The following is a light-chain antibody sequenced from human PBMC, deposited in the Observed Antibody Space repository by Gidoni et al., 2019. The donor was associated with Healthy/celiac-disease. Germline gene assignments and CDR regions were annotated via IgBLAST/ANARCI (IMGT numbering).Light chain of an antibody. J-gene: IGKJ1*01. Sequence: EIVLTPSPGTLSLSPGERATLSCRASQSVSSSYLAWYQQKPGQAPRLLIYGASSRTAGIPDGFGGSESGTVFTLTISRLEPEDFAVYYCQQYGSSPRTFGQXTKVEIK. CDR3: QQYGSSPRT. CDR1: QSVSSSY. V-gene: IGKV3-20*01. CDR2: GAS.